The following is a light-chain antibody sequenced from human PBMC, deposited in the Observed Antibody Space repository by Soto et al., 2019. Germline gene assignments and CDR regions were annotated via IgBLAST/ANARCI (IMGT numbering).Light chain of an antibody. Sequence: QSVLTQPPSVSGAPGQRVTISCSGSTSNFGTSYDVYWYQHLPGTAPKLLIYGNSNRPSGVPDRFSGSKAGTSASLAITGLQAEDEADYYCQSYDINLRLYVFGTGTKVTVL. CDR1: TSNFGTSYD. J-gene: IGLJ1*01. V-gene: IGLV1-40*01. CDR3: QSYDINLRLYV. CDR2: GNS.